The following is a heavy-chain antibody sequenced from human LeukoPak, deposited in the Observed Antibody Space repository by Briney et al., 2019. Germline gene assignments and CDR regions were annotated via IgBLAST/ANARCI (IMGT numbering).Heavy chain of an antibody. J-gene: IGHJ4*02. CDR3: ARYGERELTFDY. D-gene: IGHD4-17*01. Sequence: SETLSLTCTVSGGSISSSSYYWGWIRQPPGKGLEWIGSIYYSGSTYYNPSLKSRVTISVDTSKNQFSLKLSSVTAADTAVYYCARYGERELTFDYWGQGTLVTVSS. CDR1: GGSISSSSYY. V-gene: IGHV4-39*07. CDR2: IYYSGST.